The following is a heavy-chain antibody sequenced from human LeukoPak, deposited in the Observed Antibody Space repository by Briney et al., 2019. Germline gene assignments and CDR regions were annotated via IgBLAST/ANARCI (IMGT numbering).Heavy chain of an antibody. Sequence: GGSLRLSCAASGFTFSSYAMTWVRQAPGKGLEWVSAISGSGGITYYADSVKGRFTISRDNCKNTLYLQMNSLRAEDTAVYYCAKNGTTMGGTPYYYYSMDVWGKGTTVTVSS. J-gene: IGHJ6*03. D-gene: IGHD1-1*01. CDR1: GFTFSSYA. V-gene: IGHV3-23*01. CDR3: AKNGTTMGGTPYYYYSMDV. CDR2: ISGSGGIT.